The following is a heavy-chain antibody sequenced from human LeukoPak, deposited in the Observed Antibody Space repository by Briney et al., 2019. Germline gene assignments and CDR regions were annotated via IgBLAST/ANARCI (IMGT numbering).Heavy chain of an antibody. Sequence: SETLSLTCTVSGGSISSYYWSWIRQPPGKGLEWIGYIYYSGSTNYNPSLKSRVTISVDTSKNQFSLKLSSVTAADTAVYYCAREPPGNYDSSGYYYAHFDYWGQGTLVTVSS. J-gene: IGHJ4*02. CDR2: IYYSGST. CDR1: GGSISSYY. D-gene: IGHD3-22*01. V-gene: IGHV4-59*01. CDR3: AREPPGNYDSSGYYYAHFDY.